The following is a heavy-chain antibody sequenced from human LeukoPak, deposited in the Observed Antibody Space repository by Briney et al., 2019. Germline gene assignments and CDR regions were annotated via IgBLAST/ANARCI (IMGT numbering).Heavy chain of an antibody. CDR1: GFTFGDHA. CDR3: ARGPIQLWIHNAMDV. Sequence: GGSLRLSCRGYGFTFGDHAMSWVRQAPGKGREWVGFLRSKAYRGTTEYAASVKGRFTISRDDSTSIAYLQMNSLRIEDTAVYYCARGPIQLWIHNAMDVWGQGTTVTVSS. J-gene: IGHJ6*02. CDR2: LRSKAYRGTT. V-gene: IGHV3-49*04. D-gene: IGHD5-18*01.